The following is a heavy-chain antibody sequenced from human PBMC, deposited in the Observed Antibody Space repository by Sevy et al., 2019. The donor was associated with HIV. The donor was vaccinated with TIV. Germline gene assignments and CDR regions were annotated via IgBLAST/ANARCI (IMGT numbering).Heavy chain of an antibody. CDR2: IYTSGST. Sequence: SETLSLTCTVSGGSISNDNYYWSWMRQPAGKGLEWIGRIYTSGSTNFTPSLKTRVTISIDTSKNQFSLKLSSMTAAETAVYFCARDLGSYDILTGKYYYYMDVWGKGATVTVSS. CDR1: GGSISNDNYY. D-gene: IGHD3-9*01. V-gene: IGHV4-61*02. CDR3: ARDLGSYDILTGKYYYYMDV. J-gene: IGHJ6*03.